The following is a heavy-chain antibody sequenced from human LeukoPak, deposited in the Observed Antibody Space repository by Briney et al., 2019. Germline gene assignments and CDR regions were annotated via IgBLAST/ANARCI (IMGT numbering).Heavy chain of an antibody. D-gene: IGHD6-13*01. CDR2: INPNSGGT. CDR3: ARSIAAAVMSFEY. Sequence: ASVKVSCKASGHTFTGYYMHWVRQAPGQGLEWMGWINPNSGGTNYAQKFQGRVTMTRDTSISTAYMELSRLRSDDTAVYYCARSIAAAVMSFEYWGQGTLVTVSS. V-gene: IGHV1-2*02. J-gene: IGHJ4*02. CDR1: GHTFTGYY.